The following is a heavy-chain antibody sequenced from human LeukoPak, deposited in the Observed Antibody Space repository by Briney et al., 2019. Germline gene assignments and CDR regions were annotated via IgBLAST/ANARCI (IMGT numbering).Heavy chain of an antibody. CDR1: GFTFSDYY. CDR2: ISSSGKTI. D-gene: IGHD1-14*01. J-gene: IGHJ3*02. Sequence: GGSLRLSCAASGFTFSDYYMSWIRQTPGKGLEWISHISSSGKTIYYTDSVKGRFTISRDNTKNSLDLQMNDLRAEDTAVYYCARDHYGNPGAFDIWGQGTMVTVSS. CDR3: ARDHYGNPGAFDI. V-gene: IGHV3-11*04.